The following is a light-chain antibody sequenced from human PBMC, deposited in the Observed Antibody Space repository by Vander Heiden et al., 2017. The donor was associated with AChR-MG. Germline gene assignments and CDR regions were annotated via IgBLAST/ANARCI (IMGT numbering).Light chain of an antibody. Sequence: QSALTQPASVSGSPGQSITISCTGTSSDVGTYNYVPWYQQHPGKAPKLMIYDVSNRPSGVSNRFSGSKSGNTASLTISGLQAEDVADYFCSSYTPTSTLVFGGGTKLTVL. CDR1: SSDVGTYNY. J-gene: IGLJ3*02. CDR3: SSYTPTSTLV. V-gene: IGLV2-14*03. CDR2: DVS.